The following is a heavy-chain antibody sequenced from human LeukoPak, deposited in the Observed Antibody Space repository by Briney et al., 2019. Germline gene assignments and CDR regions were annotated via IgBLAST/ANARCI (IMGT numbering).Heavy chain of an antibody. Sequence: ASVKVSCKASGSTFTSYAMNWVRQAPGQGLEWMGWINTNTGNPTYAQGFTGRFVFSLDTSVSTAYLQISSLKAEDTAVYYCAIGGWFGELGSYYYGMDVWGQGTTVTVSS. CDR2: INTNTGNP. CDR1: GSTFTSYA. D-gene: IGHD3-10*01. V-gene: IGHV7-4-1*02. CDR3: AIGGWFGELGSYYYGMDV. J-gene: IGHJ6*02.